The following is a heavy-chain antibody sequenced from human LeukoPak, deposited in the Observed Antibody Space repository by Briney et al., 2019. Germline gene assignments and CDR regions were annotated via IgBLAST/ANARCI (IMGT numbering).Heavy chain of an antibody. D-gene: IGHD2-15*01. CDR2: IYHTGST. CDR3: ACCSGGTCYGGWFDP. J-gene: IGHJ5*02. CDR1: GYSISSGYY. V-gene: IGHV4-38-2*01. Sequence: PSETLSLTCAVSGYSISSGYYWGWIRQPPGKGLEWIGSIYHTGSTYYNPSLKSRVTISVDTSKNQFSLELSSVTAADTAVYYCACCSGGTCYGGWFDPWGQGTLVTVSS.